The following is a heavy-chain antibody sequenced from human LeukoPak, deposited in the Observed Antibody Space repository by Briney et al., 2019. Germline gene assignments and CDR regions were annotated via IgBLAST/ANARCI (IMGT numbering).Heavy chain of an antibody. Sequence: GSLRLSCAASGFTFSSYGMHWVRQAPGKGLEWVAVIWYDGSNKYYADSVKGRFTISRDNSKNTLYLQMNSLRAEDTAVYYCAREGVWSSGYYYVFDYWGQGTLVTVSS. V-gene: IGHV3-33*01. CDR3: AREGVWSSGYYYVFDY. J-gene: IGHJ4*02. CDR1: GFTFSSYG. CDR2: IWYDGSNK. D-gene: IGHD3-22*01.